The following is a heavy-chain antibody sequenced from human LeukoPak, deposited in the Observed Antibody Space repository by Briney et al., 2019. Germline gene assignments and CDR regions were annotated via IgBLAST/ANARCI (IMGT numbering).Heavy chain of an antibody. CDR2: IYYSGST. CDR3: ARDRLGYCTNGVCYPYYFDY. J-gene: IGHJ4*02. V-gene: IGHV4-59*01. Sequence: SETLSLTCTVSGGSISSYYWSWIRQLPGKGLEWIGYIYYSGSTNYNPSLKSRVTISVDTSKNQFSLKLSSVTAADTAVYYCARDRLGYCTNGVCYPYYFDYWGQGTLVTVSS. D-gene: IGHD2-8*01. CDR1: GGSISSYY.